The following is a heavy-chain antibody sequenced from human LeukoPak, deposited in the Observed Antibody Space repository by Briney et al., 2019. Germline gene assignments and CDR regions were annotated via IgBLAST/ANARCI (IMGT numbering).Heavy chain of an antibody. J-gene: IGHJ5*02. CDR3: ANGASQQLEPPYWFDP. Sequence: GGSLRLSCAASGFSFSPTWMHWVRQPPGQGLAWVARITSDGTSISYAESVKGRFTISRDNSKNTLYLQMNSLRAEDAAVYYCANGASQQLEPPYWFDPWGQGTLVTVSS. CDR2: ITSDGTSI. V-gene: IGHV3-74*03. D-gene: IGHD6-13*01. CDR1: GFSFSPTW.